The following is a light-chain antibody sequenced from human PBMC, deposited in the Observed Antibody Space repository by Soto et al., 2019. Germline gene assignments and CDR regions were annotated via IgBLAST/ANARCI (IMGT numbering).Light chain of an antibody. CDR2: SHD. CDR3: AAWDDSLNAWV. CDR1: RSNVGRNS. V-gene: IGLV1-44*01. J-gene: IGLJ3*02. Sequence: QAVVTQPPSASQTPGQRVTISCSGSRSNVGRNSVSWYQHVPGTAPKLLIYSHDQRPSWVPDRISASRSGTAASLAISGLRSEDEAFYYCAAWDDSLNAWVFGGGTKLTVL.